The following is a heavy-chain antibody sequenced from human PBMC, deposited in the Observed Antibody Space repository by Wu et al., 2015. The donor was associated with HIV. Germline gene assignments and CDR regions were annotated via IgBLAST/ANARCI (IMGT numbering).Heavy chain of an antibody. D-gene: IGHD2-15*01. CDR3: ARENCGGSCYSATVTTPFDY. Sequence: QVQLVQSGAEVKKPGSSVKVSCKASGGTFSSYAISWVRQAPGQGLEWMGRIIPIFGTANYAQKFQGRVTITADESTSTAYMELSSLRSEDTAVYYCARENCGGSCYSATVTTPFDYWGQGTLVTVSS. CDR2: IIPIFGTA. V-gene: IGHV1-69*13. CDR1: GGTFSSYA. J-gene: IGHJ4*02.